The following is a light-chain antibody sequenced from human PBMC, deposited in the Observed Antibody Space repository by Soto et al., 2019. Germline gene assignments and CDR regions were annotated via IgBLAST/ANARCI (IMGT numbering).Light chain of an antibody. CDR3: QQYGSSPLT. J-gene: IGKJ4*01. V-gene: IGKV3-20*01. CDR1: QSVSSRS. Sequence: EIVLTQSPGTLSLSPGERATLSCRASQSVSSRSLSWYQQKPGQAPSLLIYGASSRATGVPDRFSGSGSGTDFTLTISRLEPEDFAVYYCQQYGSSPLTFGGGTKVEIK. CDR2: GAS.